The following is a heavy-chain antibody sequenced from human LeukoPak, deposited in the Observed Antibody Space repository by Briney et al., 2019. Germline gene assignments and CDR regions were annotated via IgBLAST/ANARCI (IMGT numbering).Heavy chain of an antibody. CDR1: GYSISSGYY. CDR3: ARAYYYDSSGYSMLYYYYYYHMDV. CDR2: IYHSGST. V-gene: IGHV4-38-2*01. D-gene: IGHD3-22*01. J-gene: IGHJ6*03. Sequence: SETLSLTCAVSGYSISSGYYWGWIRQPPGKGLEWIGSIYHSGSTYYNPSLKSRVTISVDTSKNQFSLKLSSVTAADTAVYYCARAYYYDSSGYSMLYYYYYYHMDVLCKGTTVTVSS.